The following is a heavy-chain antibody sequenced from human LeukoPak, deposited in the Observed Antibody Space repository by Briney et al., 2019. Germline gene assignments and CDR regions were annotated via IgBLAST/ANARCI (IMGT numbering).Heavy chain of an antibody. CDR3: ARDIPYCSGGSCYSSDFDY. D-gene: IGHD2-15*01. J-gene: IGHJ4*02. CDR1: GITFSNYA. V-gene: IGHV1-18*01. Sequence: PGASVKVSCKASGITFSNYAIAWVRQAPGQGLEWMGWISAYNGNTNYAQKLQGRVTMTTDTSTSTAYMELRSLRSDDTAVYYCARDIPYCSGGSCYSSDFDYWGQGTLVTVSS. CDR2: ISAYNGNT.